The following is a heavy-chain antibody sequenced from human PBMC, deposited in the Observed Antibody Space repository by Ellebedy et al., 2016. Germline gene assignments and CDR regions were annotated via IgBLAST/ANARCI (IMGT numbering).Heavy chain of an antibody. V-gene: IGHV4-34*01. J-gene: IGHJ2*01. Sequence: SETLSLTYAVYGGSFSGYYWSWIRQPPGKGLEWIGEINHSGSTNYNPSLKSRVTISVDTSKNQFSLKLSSVTAADTAVYYCARRFDLWGRGTLVTVSS. CDR2: INHSGST. CDR3: ARRFDL. CDR1: GGSFSGYY.